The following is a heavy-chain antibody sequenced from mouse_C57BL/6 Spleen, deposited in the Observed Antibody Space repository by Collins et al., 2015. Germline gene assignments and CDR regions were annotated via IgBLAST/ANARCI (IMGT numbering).Heavy chain of an antibody. CDR3: VREKVWLLRDYYYAMDY. CDR2: INPGNGGT. Sequence: QVQLQQPGTELVKPGASMKVSCKASGYTFTNYWMHWVKQRPGQGLEWIGNINPGNGGTNYNEKFRSRATLTVDKSSSTAYMHLSSLTSEDSAVYFCVREKVWLLRDYYYAMDYWGQGTSVTVCS. V-gene: IGHV1-53*01. D-gene: IGHD2-3*01. CDR1: GYTFTNYW. J-gene: IGHJ4*01.